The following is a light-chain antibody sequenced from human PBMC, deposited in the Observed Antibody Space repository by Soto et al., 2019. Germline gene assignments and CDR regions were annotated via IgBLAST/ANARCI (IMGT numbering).Light chain of an antibody. V-gene: IGLV2-14*01. CDR2: EVS. CDR3: ASYTSVVTLV. J-gene: IGLJ3*02. Sequence: QSALTQPASVSGSPGQSITISCTGTSSDVGAYNYVSWYQHHPGKAPKLMIFEVSNRPSGVSNRFSGSKSGDTASLTISGLQAEDEGDYYCASYTSVVTLVFGGGTKVTVL. CDR1: SSDVGAYNY.